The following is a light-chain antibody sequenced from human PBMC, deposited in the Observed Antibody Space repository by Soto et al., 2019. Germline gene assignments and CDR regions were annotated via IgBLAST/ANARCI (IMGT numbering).Light chain of an antibody. J-gene: IGLJ1*01. V-gene: IGLV3-21*02. Sequence: SYELTQPPSVSVAPGQTASISCGGNNIGSRSVHWYQQKPGQAPVLVVYDDRDRPSGIPERFAGSNSGNTATLTISRVEAGDEADYYCQVWDSTRDHYVFGTGTKVTVL. CDR1: NIGSRS. CDR2: DDR. CDR3: QVWDSTRDHYV.